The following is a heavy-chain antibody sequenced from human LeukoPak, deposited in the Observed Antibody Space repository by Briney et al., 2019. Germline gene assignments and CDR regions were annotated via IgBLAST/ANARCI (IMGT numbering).Heavy chain of an antibody. J-gene: IGHJ4*02. CDR1: GFTFSRYY. CDR3: ARCYPYGDYPDY. CDR2: INDIGTDR. V-gene: IGHV3-74*01. D-gene: IGHD3-16*01. Sequence: GGSLRLSCAASGFTFSRYYMHWVRQAPGKGLVWVSRINDIGTDRIYADSVKGRFTISRDNAKNSLYLQMNSLRAEDTAVYYCARCYPYGDYPDYWGQGTLVTVSS.